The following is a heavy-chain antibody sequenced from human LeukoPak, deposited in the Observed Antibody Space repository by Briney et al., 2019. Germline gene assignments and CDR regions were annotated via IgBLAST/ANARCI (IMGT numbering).Heavy chain of an antibody. CDR2: IWYDGTNE. Sequence: GGSLRLSCAASGFICSSYGMHWVRQAPGKGLEWVALIWYDGTNEYYTDSVKGRFTISRANSKNTLYLQMNSLRAEDTAVYYCARVPYCSGGRCSSWIDHWGQGTLVTVSS. D-gene: IGHD2-15*01. V-gene: IGHV3-33*01. CDR3: ARVPYCSGGRCSSWIDH. CDR1: GFICSSYG. J-gene: IGHJ4*02.